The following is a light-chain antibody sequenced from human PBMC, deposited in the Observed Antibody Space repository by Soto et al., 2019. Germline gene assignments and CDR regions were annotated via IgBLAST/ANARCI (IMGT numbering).Light chain of an antibody. Sequence: QSALIQPASVSGSPRQSITISCTGTSRDIETYDLVSWYQQHPGKVPKLIIYEATKRPSGVSSRFSGSKSGTTASLTISGLQAEDEADYYCCSYAGYTTYVFGSGTKVTVL. J-gene: IGLJ1*01. CDR1: SRDIETYDL. CDR3: CSYAGYTTYV. CDR2: EAT. V-gene: IGLV2-23*01.